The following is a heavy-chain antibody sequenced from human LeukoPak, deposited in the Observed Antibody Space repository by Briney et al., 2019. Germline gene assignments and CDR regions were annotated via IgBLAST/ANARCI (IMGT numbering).Heavy chain of an antibody. CDR3: AREGYDFWSGYPGSAFDI. CDR2: IYTSGST. D-gene: IGHD3-3*01. Sequence: SQTLSLTCTVSGGSISSGSYYWSWIRQPARKGLEWIGRIYTSGSTNYNPSLKSRVTISVDTSKNQFSLKLSSVTAADTAVYYCAREGYDFWSGYPGSAFDIWGQGTMVTVSS. CDR1: GGSISSGSYY. J-gene: IGHJ3*02. V-gene: IGHV4-61*02.